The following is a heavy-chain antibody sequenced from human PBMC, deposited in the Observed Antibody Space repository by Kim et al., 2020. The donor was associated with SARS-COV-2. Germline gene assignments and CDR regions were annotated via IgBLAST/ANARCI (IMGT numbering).Heavy chain of an antibody. CDR3: ARVGYLWFGAGGYFDY. J-gene: IGHJ4*02. CDR1: GFTFSSYE. V-gene: IGHV3-48*03. Sequence: GGSLRLSCAASGFTFSSYEMNWVRQAPGKGLEWVPYISSSGSTIYYADSVKGRFTISRDNAKNSLYLQMNSLRAEDTAVYYCARVGYLWFGAGGYFDYWGQGTLVTVSS. CDR2: ISSSGSTI. D-gene: IGHD3-10*01.